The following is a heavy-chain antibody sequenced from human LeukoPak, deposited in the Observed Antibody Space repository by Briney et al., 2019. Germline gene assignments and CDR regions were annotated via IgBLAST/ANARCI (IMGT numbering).Heavy chain of an antibody. CDR2: IYHSGST. CDR1: GGSISSGGYS. J-gene: IGHJ4*02. CDR3: ARAGPAKRGYSYGTAFDY. V-gene: IGHV4-30-2*01. D-gene: IGHD5-18*01. Sequence: SSETLSLTCAVSGGSISSGGYSWSWIRQPPGKGLEWIGYIYHSGSTYYNPSLKSRVTISVDRSKNQFSLKLSSVTAADTAVYYCARAGPAKRGYSYGTAFDYWGQGTLVTVSS.